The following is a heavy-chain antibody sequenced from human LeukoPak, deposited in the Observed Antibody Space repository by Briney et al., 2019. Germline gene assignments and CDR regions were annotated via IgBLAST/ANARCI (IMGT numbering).Heavy chain of an antibody. D-gene: IGHD2-2*01. J-gene: IGHJ5*02. CDR2: IYTSGST. Sequence: PSETLSLTCTVSGGSISSYYWSWIRQPAGKGLEWIGRIYTSGSTNYNPSLKSRVTISVDTSKNQFSLKLNSVTAADTAVYYCARTTEDCSSTSCYQYWFDPWGQGTLVTVSS. CDR1: GGSISSYY. V-gene: IGHV4-4*07. CDR3: ARTTEDCSSTSCYQYWFDP.